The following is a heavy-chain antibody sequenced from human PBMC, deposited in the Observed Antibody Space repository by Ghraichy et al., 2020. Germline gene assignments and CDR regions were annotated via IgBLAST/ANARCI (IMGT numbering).Heavy chain of an antibody. CDR2: ISGSGGST. Sequence: GGSLRLSCAASGFTFSSYAMSWVRQAPGKGLEWVSAISGSGGSTYYADSVKGRFTISRDNSKNTLYLQMNSLRAEDTAVYYCAKDLIWSYDSSGYPDAFDIWGQGTMVTVSS. CDR1: GFTFSSYA. J-gene: IGHJ3*02. V-gene: IGHV3-23*01. D-gene: IGHD3-22*01. CDR3: AKDLIWSYDSSGYPDAFDI.